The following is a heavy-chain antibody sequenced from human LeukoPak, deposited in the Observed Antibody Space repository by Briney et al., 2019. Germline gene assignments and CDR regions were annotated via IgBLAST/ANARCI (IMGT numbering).Heavy chain of an antibody. D-gene: IGHD1-26*01. J-gene: IGHJ4*02. V-gene: IGHV3-53*01. CDR1: GFTVSSNY. CDR2: IYSGGST. Sequence: GGSLRLSCAASGFTVSSNYMSWVRQAPGKGLESVSVIYSGGSTYYADSVKGRFTISRDNSKNTLYLQMNSLRVEDTAVYYCARGPSYSGSYHRDFDYWGQGTLVTVSS. CDR3: ARGPSYSGSYHRDFDY.